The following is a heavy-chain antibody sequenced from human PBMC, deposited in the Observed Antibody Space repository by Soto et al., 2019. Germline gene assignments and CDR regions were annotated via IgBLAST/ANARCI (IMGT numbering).Heavy chain of an antibody. V-gene: IGHV5-51*01. Sequence: HGESLKISCKGPGYSFTNYWIGWVRQMPGKGLEWTGIINPADSDTRYSPSFQGQVTVSVDKSISTAYLQRGSLKASDTAMYYCVRPDSTGYYSHWGQGTPVTVSS. CDR1: GYSFTNYW. CDR3: VRPDSTGYYSH. D-gene: IGHD3-9*01. J-gene: IGHJ4*02. CDR2: INPADSDT.